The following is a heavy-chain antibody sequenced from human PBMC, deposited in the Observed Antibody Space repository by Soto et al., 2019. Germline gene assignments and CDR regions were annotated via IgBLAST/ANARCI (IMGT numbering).Heavy chain of an antibody. V-gene: IGHV4-59*01. CDR1: GGSISSYY. Sequence: QVQLQESGPGLVKPLATLSLTCTVSGGSISSYYWSWIRQPPGKGLEWIGYILYTGSTSYNPSLKSRVTISVDTSQNHFSLKLSSVTAADTAVYFCAGGRDGYTLDYWGQGSLVTVSS. CDR2: ILYTGST. J-gene: IGHJ4*02. CDR3: AGGRDGYTLDY. D-gene: IGHD5-12*01.